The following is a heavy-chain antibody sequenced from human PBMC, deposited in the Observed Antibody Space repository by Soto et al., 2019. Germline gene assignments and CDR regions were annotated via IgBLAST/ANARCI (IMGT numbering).Heavy chain of an antibody. J-gene: IGHJ5*02. CDR2: IYYTGST. CDR3: AAQGGLESRYFYALFA. D-gene: IGHD2-15*01. Sequence: QVQLQQSGPGLVKPSETLSLTCTVPAGSVTSDPYYFTWVRRRPGKGLEWIGYIYYTGSTYYSPSLRSRVSISTDTSKNQFSLRLTSVTAADTAVYYCAAQGGLESRYFYALFAWGQGTLVTVSS. CDR1: AGSVTSDPYY. V-gene: IGHV4-31*03.